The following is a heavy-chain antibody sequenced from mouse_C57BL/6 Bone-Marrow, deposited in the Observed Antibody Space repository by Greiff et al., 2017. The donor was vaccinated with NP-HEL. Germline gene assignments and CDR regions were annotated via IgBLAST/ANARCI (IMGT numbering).Heavy chain of an antibody. D-gene: IGHD1-1*01. CDR3: ARQMIYYGSSFDY. V-gene: IGHV5-6*01. J-gene: IGHJ2*01. CDR1: GFTFSSYG. Sequence: EVKLMESGGDLVKPGGSLKLSCAASGFTFSSYGMSWVRQTPDKRLEWVATISSGGSYTYYPDSVKGRFTISRDNAKNTLYLQMSSLKSEDTAMYYCARQMIYYGSSFDYWGQGTTLTVSS. CDR2: ISSGGSYT.